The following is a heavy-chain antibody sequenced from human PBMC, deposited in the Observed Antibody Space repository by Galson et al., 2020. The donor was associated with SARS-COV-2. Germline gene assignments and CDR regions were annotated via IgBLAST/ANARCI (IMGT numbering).Heavy chain of an antibody. CDR2: ISGSGSYI. D-gene: IGHD3-10*01. J-gene: IGHJ4*02. CDR1: GFIFSDFM. V-gene: IGHV3-21*01. CDR3: ARDLTGASF. Sequence: GESLKIYCAASGFIFSDFMMHWVRQAPGKGLEWVSSISGSGSYIQYADSVRGRLTISRNNAKNSLFLQMDSLRAEDTAVYYCARDLTGASFWGQGTLVTGSS.